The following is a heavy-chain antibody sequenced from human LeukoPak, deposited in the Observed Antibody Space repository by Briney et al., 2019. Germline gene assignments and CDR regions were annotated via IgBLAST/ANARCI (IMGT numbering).Heavy chain of an antibody. Sequence: PGGSLRLSCAASGFTFSRSGIHWVRQAPGKGLEWVAVISYDGSKKYYGDSVKGRFTISRDNSKNTLYLQMNSLRAEDTAVYYCAKDSGELLYGDAFDVWGLGTVITVSS. V-gene: IGHV3-30*18. J-gene: IGHJ3*01. CDR2: ISYDGSKK. CDR3: AKDSGELLYGDAFDV. CDR1: GFTFSRSG. D-gene: IGHD3-10*01.